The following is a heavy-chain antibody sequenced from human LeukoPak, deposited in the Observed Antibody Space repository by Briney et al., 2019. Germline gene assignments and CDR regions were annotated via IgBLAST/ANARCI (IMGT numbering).Heavy chain of an antibody. Sequence: PGRSLRLSCAASGFTFSNYAMHWVRQAPGKGLEWVAVISYDGSDKYYADSVKGRFTISRDNSKNTLYLQMNSLRPEDTAVYYCARGWGRRYSSGWYGDFDYWGQGTLVTVSS. CDR1: GFTFSNYA. J-gene: IGHJ4*02. CDR3: ARGWGRRYSSGWYGDFDY. V-gene: IGHV3-30-3*01. D-gene: IGHD6-19*01. CDR2: ISYDGSDK.